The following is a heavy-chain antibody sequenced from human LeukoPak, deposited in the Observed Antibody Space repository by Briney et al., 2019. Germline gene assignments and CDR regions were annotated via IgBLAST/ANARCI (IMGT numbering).Heavy chain of an antibody. Sequence: GESLKISCKGSGYSFTSYWIGCVRQMPGKGLEWMGIIYPGDSDTRYSPSFQGQVTISADKSISTAYLQWSSLKASDTAMYYCARTAVAGPGRYYFDYWGQGTLVTVSS. V-gene: IGHV5-51*01. CDR2: IYPGDSDT. D-gene: IGHD6-19*01. J-gene: IGHJ4*02. CDR3: ARTAVAGPGRYYFDY. CDR1: GYSFTSYW.